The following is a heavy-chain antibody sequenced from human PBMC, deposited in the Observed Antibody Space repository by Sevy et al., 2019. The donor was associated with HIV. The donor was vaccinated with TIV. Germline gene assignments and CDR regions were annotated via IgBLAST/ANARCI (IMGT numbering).Heavy chain of an antibody. V-gene: IGHV3-33*01. Sequence: GGSLRLSCAASGFTFSSYGMHWVRQAPGKGLEWVAVIWYDGSNKYYADSVKGRFTISRDNSKNTLYLQMNSLRAEDTAVYYRARLKEDYYYYYGMDVWGQGTTVTVSS. CDR3: ARLKEDYYYYYGMDV. CDR2: IWYDGSNK. CDR1: GFTFSSYG. J-gene: IGHJ6*02.